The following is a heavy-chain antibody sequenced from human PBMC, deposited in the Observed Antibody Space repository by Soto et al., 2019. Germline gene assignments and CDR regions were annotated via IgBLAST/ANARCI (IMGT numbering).Heavy chain of an antibody. J-gene: IGHJ5*02. V-gene: IGHV3-23*01. CDR2: ISSSGGTT. Sequence: EVQLLESGGGLVQPGGALRLACAASGFTFSSYAMSWVRQAPGKGLAWVSTISSSGGTTYYADSVKGRFTISRDNSKNTLYLQMNSLRAEDTAVYDCAKFYSGNSANTYTIDPWGQGTLVTVSS. D-gene: IGHD2-21*02. CDR1: GFTFSSYA. CDR3: AKFYSGNSANTYTIDP.